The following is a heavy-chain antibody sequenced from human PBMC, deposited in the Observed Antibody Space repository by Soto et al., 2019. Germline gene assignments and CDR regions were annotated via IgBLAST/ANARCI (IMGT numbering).Heavy chain of an antibody. CDR2: ISGSGGST. Sequence: EVQLLESGGGLVQPGGSLRLSCAASGFTFSSYAMSWVRQAPGKGLEWVSAISGSGGSTYYADSVKGRFTISRDNSKNTLDLLMNSLRAGDTAVYYCARRSSGWYFDYWGQGTLVTVSS. CDR3: ARRSSGWYFDY. CDR1: GFTFSSYA. J-gene: IGHJ4*02. D-gene: IGHD6-19*01. V-gene: IGHV3-23*01.